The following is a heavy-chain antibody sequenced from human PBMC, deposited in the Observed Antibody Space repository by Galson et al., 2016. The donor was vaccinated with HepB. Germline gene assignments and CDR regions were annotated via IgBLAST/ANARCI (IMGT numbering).Heavy chain of an antibody. J-gene: IGHJ4*02. V-gene: IGHV3-23*01. CDR1: GFSFSTSG. CDR3: GKHGGFDY. Sequence: SLRLSCAASGFSFSTSGMSWVRQTPGRGLEWVSGITNSGGDTHYADSVKGRFTISRDNSKNTLYLYMSSLRAVDTAVYYCGKHGGFDYWGQGALVTVSS. D-gene: IGHD5-24*01. CDR2: ITNSGGDT.